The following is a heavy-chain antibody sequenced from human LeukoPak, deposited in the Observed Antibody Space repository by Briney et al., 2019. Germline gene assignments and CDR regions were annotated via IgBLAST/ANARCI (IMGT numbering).Heavy chain of an antibody. D-gene: IGHD5-18*01. J-gene: IGHJ4*02. Sequence: KPSETLSLTCTVSGVSISSSSAYWGWMRQPPGKGLEWIGSIYYSKNTYYNPSLKSRVTISADTSKNQFSLTLGSVSATDTAVHYCVSPRGFSYGYFDYWGQGTVVTVSS. CDR3: VSPRGFSYGYFDY. CDR1: GVSISSSSAY. CDR2: IYYSKNT. V-gene: IGHV4-39*01.